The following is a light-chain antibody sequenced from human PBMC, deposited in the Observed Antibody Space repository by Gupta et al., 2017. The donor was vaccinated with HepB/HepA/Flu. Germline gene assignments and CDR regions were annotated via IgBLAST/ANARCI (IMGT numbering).Light chain of an antibody. V-gene: IGLV2-14*01. CDR2: NVS. Sequence: QSALTQTASVSGSPGQSITISCTRTSSDVGGYNYVSWYQQHPGKAPKVIIYNVSNRPSGVSNRFSGSKSGNTASLTISGLQAEDEADYYCSSYTSSSTSYVFGTGTKVTVL. J-gene: IGLJ1*01. CDR3: SSYTSSSTSYV. CDR1: SSDVGGYNY.